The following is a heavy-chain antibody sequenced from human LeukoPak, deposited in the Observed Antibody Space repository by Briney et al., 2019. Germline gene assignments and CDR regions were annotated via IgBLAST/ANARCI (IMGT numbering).Heavy chain of an antibody. CDR1: GGSISSYF. D-gene: IGHD1-26*01. V-gene: IGHV4-59*08. CDR3: ARHIEGWSAPVVDF. J-gene: IGHJ4*02. Sequence: ASETLSLTCTVSGGSISSYFWSWIRQPPGKGLEWIGYIYYSGSTNYNPSLKSRVTISVDTSKNQFSLKLNSVTAADTALYFCARHIEGWSAPVVDFWGQGTLVTVSS. CDR2: IYYSGST.